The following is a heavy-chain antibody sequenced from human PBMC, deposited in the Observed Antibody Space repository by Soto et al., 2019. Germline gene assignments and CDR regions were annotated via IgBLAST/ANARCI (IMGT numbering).Heavy chain of an antibody. V-gene: IGHV3-21*06. CDR3: ARESEDLTSNFDY. Sequence: GGSLRLSCAASGFTFTRYSMNWVRQAPGKGLEWVSSISSTTHYIYYADSMRGRFTISRDNAKNAVYLEVNSLRAEDTAVYYCARESEDLTSNFDYWGQGTLVTVSS. J-gene: IGHJ4*02. CDR2: ISSTTHYI. CDR1: GFTFTRYS.